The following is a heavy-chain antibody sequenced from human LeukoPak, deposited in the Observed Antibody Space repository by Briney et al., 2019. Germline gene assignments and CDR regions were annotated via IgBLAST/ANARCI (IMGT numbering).Heavy chain of an antibody. CDR1: GFPLSSYS. CDR3: AREPGISRHFWDY. Sequence: GGSLRLSCAASGFPLSSYSINWVRQAPGKGLEWVSYINIDSITVNYADSVKGRFTISRDNAKNSLYLQMNSLRAEDTAVYYCAREPGISRHFWDYWGQGTLVTVSS. V-gene: IGHV3-48*04. D-gene: IGHD3-3*02. J-gene: IGHJ4*02. CDR2: INIDSITV.